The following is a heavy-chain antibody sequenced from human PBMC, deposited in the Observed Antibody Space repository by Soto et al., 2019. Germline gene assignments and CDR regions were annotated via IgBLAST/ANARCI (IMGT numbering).Heavy chain of an antibody. D-gene: IGHD1-26*01. CDR1: GGSISSGGYS. CDR2: IYHSGST. CDR3: ARGGGSYYIHY. V-gene: IGHV4-30-2*01. Sequence: SETLSLTCAVSGGSISSGGYSWSWIRQPPGKGLEWIGYIYHSGSTNYNPSLKSRVTISVDTSKNQFSLKLSSVTAADTAVYYCARGGGSYYIHYWGQGTLVTVSS. J-gene: IGHJ4*02.